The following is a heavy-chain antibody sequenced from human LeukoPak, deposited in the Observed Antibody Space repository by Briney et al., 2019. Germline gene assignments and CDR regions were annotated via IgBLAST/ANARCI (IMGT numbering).Heavy chain of an antibody. CDR3: AIDSSGYYYYYGMDV. D-gene: IGHD3-22*01. Sequence: SETLSLTCAVYGGSFSGYYWSWIRQPPGKGLEWIGEINHSGSTNYNPSLKSRVTISVDTSKNQFSLKLSSVTAADTAVYYCAIDSSGYYYYYGMDVWGQGTTVTVSS. V-gene: IGHV4-34*01. J-gene: IGHJ6*02. CDR2: INHSGST. CDR1: GGSFSGYY.